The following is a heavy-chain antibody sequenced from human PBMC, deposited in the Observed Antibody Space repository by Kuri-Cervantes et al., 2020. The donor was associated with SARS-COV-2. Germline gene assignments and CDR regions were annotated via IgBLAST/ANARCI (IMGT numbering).Heavy chain of an antibody. CDR3: ARERSDYYDSRPDY. CDR1: GFTFSSYS. Sequence: GESLKISCAASGFTFSSYSMNWVRQAPGKGLEWVLSISSSSSYIYYADSVKGRFTISRDNAKNSLYLQMNSLKAEDTAVYYCARERSDYYDSRPDYWGQGTLVTVSS. D-gene: IGHD3-22*01. CDR2: ISSSSSYI. V-gene: IGHV3-21*01. J-gene: IGHJ4*02.